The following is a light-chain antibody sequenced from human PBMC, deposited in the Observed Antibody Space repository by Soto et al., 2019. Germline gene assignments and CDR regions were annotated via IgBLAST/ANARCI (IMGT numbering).Light chain of an antibody. Sequence: DIQMTQSPSSLSASVGDRVTITCRASQDINNYLAWYQHKPWKVPKPLIYAASTLRSGVPSRFSGSGSGTDFTLAISSLQPEDVATYYCQNYNTVPPVTFGPGTKVDV. CDR2: AAS. J-gene: IGKJ3*01. CDR1: QDINNY. V-gene: IGKV1-27*01. CDR3: QNYNTVPPVT.